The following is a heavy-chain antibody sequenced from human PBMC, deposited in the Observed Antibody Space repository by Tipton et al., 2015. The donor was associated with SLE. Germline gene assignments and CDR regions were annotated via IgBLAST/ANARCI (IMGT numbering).Heavy chain of an antibody. CDR3: AREEYYYDNSGYYTSAFDI. CDR1: GFTFSSYA. CDR2: INSDGSST. Sequence: SLRLSCAASGFTFSSYAMSWVRQAPGKGLVWVSRINSDGSSTSYADSVKGRFTISRDNAKNTLYLQMNSLRAEDTAVYYCAREEYYYDNSGYYTSAFDIWGQGTMVTVSS. J-gene: IGHJ3*02. V-gene: IGHV3-74*01. D-gene: IGHD3-22*01.